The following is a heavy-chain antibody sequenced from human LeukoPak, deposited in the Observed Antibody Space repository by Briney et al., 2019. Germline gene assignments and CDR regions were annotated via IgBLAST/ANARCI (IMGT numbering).Heavy chain of an antibody. J-gene: IGHJ4*02. CDR1: GFSFSSYW. V-gene: IGHV3-74*01. CDR2: INSDGSST. CDR3: VREGRVSGNDFDY. D-gene: IGHD5-12*01. Sequence: TGGSLRLSCEASGFSFSSYWMRWVRQAPGKGLVWVSRINSDGSSTTYADSVKGRLTISRDNAKNTLYLQMNSLRAEDTAVYYCVREGRVSGNDFDYWGQGTLVTVSS.